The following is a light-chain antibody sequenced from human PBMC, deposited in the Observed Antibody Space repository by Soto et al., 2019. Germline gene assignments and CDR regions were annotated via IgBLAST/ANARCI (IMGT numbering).Light chain of an antibody. J-gene: IGKJ1*01. CDR3: QQYSSSGT. CDR2: GAS. V-gene: IGKV3-20*01. CDR1: QSVSNNY. Sequence: EIVLTQSPGTLSLSPGERATLSCRASQSVSNNYLAWYQQKPGQAPRLLIYGASNRATGIPDRFSGSGSGTDFTLTISRLEPEEFAVYYCQQYSSSGTFGKGTKADIK.